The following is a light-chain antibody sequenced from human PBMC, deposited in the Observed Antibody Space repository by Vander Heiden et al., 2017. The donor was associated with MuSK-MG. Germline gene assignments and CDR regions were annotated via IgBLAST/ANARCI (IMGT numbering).Light chain of an antibody. J-gene: IGKJ4*01. Sequence: DIQMTQSPSTLSASVGDRVTITCRASQSISSWLAWYQQKPGRAPKLLIYKASTLESGVPSRFSGSGSGTEFTLTITSLQPDDLATYHCHQYNSIPLTFGGGTKVEIK. CDR3: HQYNSIPLT. CDR1: QSISSW. V-gene: IGKV1-5*03. CDR2: KAS.